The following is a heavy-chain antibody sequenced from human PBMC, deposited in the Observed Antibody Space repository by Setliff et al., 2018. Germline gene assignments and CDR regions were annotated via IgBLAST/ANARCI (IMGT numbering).Heavy chain of an antibody. Sequence: SETLSLTCTVSGGSISSGSYYWSWIRQPPGKGLEWIGEINHSGSTNYNPSLKGRVTISVDTSKNQFSLKLSSVTAADTAVYYCASYGSNYWGQGTLVTVSS. CDR3: ASYGSNY. CDR2: INHSGST. V-gene: IGHV4-39*07. J-gene: IGHJ4*02. D-gene: IGHD1-26*01. CDR1: GGSISSGSYY.